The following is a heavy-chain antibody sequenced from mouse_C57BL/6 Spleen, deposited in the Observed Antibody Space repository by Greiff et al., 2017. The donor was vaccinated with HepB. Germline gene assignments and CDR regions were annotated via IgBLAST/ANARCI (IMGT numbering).Heavy chain of an antibody. Sequence: VQLQQSGAELVRPGSSVKLSCKASGYTFTSYWMHWVKQRPIQGLEWIGNIDPSDSETHYNQKFKDKATLTVDKSSSTSYMQLSSLTSEDSAVYYGARPDGSSPYYAMDYWGQGTSVTVSS. V-gene: IGHV1-52*01. CDR2: IDPSDSET. D-gene: IGHD1-1*01. CDR3: ARPDGSSPYYAMDY. CDR1: GYTFTSYW. J-gene: IGHJ4*01.